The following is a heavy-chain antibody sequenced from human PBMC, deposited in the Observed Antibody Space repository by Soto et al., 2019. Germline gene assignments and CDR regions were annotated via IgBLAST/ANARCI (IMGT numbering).Heavy chain of an antibody. Sequence: SETLSLTCAVYGGSFSGYYWSWIRQPPGKGLEWIGEINHSGSTNYNPSLKSRVTISVDTSKNQFSLKLSSVTAADTAVYYCARGLGYSSGWYGFDYWGQGTLVTVSS. J-gene: IGHJ4*02. CDR2: INHSGST. D-gene: IGHD6-19*01. V-gene: IGHV4-34*01. CDR1: GGSFSGYY. CDR3: ARGLGYSSGWYGFDY.